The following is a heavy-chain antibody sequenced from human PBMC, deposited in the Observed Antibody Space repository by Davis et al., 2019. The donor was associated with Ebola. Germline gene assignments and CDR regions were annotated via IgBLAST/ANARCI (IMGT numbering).Heavy chain of an antibody. V-gene: IGHV1-46*01. J-gene: IGHJ4*02. D-gene: IGHD2-2*02. CDR3: ARGSIVVVPAAIHRFDY. CDR2: INPSGGST. CDR1: GYTFTSYY. Sequence: ASVKVSCKASGYTFTSYYMHWVRQAPGQGLEWMGIINPSGGSTSYAQKFQGRVTMTRDTSTSTVYMELSSLRSEDTAVYYCARGSIVVVPAAIHRFDYWGQGTLVTVSS.